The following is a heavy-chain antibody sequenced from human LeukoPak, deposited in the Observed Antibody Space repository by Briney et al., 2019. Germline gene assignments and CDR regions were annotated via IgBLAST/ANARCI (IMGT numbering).Heavy chain of an antibody. CDR1: GYNFTGYH. CDR3: ARKGAEYSRSPLLNAWFDP. V-gene: IGHV1-2*02. J-gene: IGHJ5*02. CDR2: IHPGTGDT. D-gene: IGHD6-6*01. Sequence: ASVKVSCKTSGYNFTGYHIHWVRQAPGQGLEWMGWIHPGTGDTRYTRKFQGRVTMTRDTSINTAYLELSSLKSNDTAVYYCARKGAEYSRSPLLNAWFDPWGEGPLISVS.